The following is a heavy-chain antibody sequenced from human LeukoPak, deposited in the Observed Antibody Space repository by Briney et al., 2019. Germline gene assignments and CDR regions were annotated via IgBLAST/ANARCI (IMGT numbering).Heavy chain of an antibody. Sequence: PSETLSLTCTVSGGSISGNFWTWIRQPPGKGLEWIGYIYSSGSTNYNPSLKSRATISVDTSKNQFSLELSSVTAADTAVYYCARKDGDGWGQGTLVTVSS. CDR1: GGSISGNF. CDR3: ARKDGDG. CDR2: IYSSGST. D-gene: IGHD5-24*01. V-gene: IGHV4-59*01. J-gene: IGHJ4*02.